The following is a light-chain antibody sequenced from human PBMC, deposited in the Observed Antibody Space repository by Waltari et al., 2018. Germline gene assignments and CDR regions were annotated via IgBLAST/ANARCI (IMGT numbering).Light chain of an antibody. CDR1: RSNIGSNS. V-gene: IGLV1-44*01. CDR2: FTD. CDR3: ASWDASLNGWV. Sequence: QSVLTQPPSASGTPGQRVTISCSGGRSNIGSNSVNWFHQLPGTAPRLFIYFTDQRPSGVPGRFSGSKSGTSASLAISGLQSGDEADYYCASWDASLNGWVFGGGTKLTVL. J-gene: IGLJ3*02.